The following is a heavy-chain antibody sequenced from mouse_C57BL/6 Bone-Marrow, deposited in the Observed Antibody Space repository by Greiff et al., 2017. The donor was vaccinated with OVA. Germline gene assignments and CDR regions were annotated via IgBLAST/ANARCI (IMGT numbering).Heavy chain of an antibody. CDR1: GFTFSSYT. J-gene: IGHJ2*01. D-gene: IGHD1-1*01. Sequence: EVKLVESGGGLVKPGGSLKLSCAASGFTFSSYTMSWVRQTPEKRLEWVATISGGGGNTYYPDSVKGRFTISRDNAKNTLYLQMSSLRSEDTALYYCARRITPFDYWGQGTTLTVSS. V-gene: IGHV5-9*01. CDR3: ARRITPFDY. CDR2: ISGGGGNT.